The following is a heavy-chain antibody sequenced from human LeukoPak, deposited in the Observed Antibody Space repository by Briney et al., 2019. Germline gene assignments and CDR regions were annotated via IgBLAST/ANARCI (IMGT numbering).Heavy chain of an antibody. V-gene: IGHV4-59*11. Sequence: PSETLSLTCTVSGGSISSHYWSWIRQPPGKGLEWIGYTYYSGSTNYNPSLKSRVTISIDTSKNLFPLKLSSVTAADTAVYSCARGGSGWDWYFDLWGRGTLVTVSS. CDR2: TYYSGST. J-gene: IGHJ2*01. CDR3: ARGGSGWDWYFDL. D-gene: IGHD6-19*01. CDR1: GGSISSHY.